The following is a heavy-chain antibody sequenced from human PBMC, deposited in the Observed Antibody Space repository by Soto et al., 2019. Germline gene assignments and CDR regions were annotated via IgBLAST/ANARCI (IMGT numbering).Heavy chain of an antibody. Sequence: ASVKVCCKASGCTFTSYAMHWVRQAPGQRLEWMGWINAGNGNTKYSQKFQGRVTITRDTSASTAYMELSSLRSEDTAVYYCARGIAPYYFDYWGQGTLVTVSS. CDR3: ARGIAPYYFDY. CDR2: INAGNGNT. V-gene: IGHV1-3*01. CDR1: GCTFTSYA. J-gene: IGHJ4*02. D-gene: IGHD6-13*01.